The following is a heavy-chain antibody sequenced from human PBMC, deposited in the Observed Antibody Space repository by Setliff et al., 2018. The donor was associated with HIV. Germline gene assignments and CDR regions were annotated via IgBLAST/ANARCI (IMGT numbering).Heavy chain of an antibody. CDR1: GGSISKSNYY. D-gene: IGHD5-18*01. V-gene: IGHV4-39*01. CDR2: VCYSGGT. Sequence: SSETLSLTCTVSGGSISKSNYYWGWIRQTPGQGLEWIGTVCYSGGTYYNPSLMGRVTISIDMSKNQFSLKLTSVAAADTAVYYCAKRPGYGYPFHIWGQGTMVTVSS. J-gene: IGHJ3*02. CDR3: AKRPGYGYPFHI.